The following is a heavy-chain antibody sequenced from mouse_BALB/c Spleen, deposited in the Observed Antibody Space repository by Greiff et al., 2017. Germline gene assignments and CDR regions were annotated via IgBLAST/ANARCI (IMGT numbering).Heavy chain of an antibody. D-gene: IGHD1-2*01. CDR2: INPGSGGT. CDR1: GYAFTNYL. CDR3: ARRYYGGFAY. V-gene: IGHV1-54*01. Sequence: QVQLKQSGAELVRPGTSVKVSCKASGYAFTNYLIEWVKQRPGQGLEWIGVINPGSGGTNYNEKFKGKATLTADKSSSTAYMQLSSLTSDDSAVYFCARRYYGGFAYWGQGTLVTVSA. J-gene: IGHJ3*01.